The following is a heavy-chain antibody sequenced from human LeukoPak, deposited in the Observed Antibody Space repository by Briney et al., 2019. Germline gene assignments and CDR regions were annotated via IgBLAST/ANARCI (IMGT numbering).Heavy chain of an antibody. CDR1: GGSISSHY. V-gene: IGHV4-59*11. CDR3: ARAERSFYFDY. CDR2: IYYSGST. J-gene: IGHJ4*02. Sequence: SENLSLTCTVSGGSISSHYWSWIRQPPGKGLEWIGYIYYSGSTNYNPSLKSRVTISVDTSKNQFSLKLSSVTAADTAVYYCARAERSFYFDYWGQGTLVTVSS. D-gene: IGHD3-10*01.